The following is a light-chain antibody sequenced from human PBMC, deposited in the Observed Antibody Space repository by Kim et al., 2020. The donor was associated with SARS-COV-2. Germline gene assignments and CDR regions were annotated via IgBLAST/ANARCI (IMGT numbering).Light chain of an antibody. Sequence: ELTQPPSASGTPGQRVTISCSGSSSNVGSNAVNWYQQFPGTTPKLLIYTHNQRPSGVPDRFSGSTSGTSASLAISGLQSEDEADYYCEAWDDSLNGYVFGTGTQVTVL. V-gene: IGLV1-44*01. J-gene: IGLJ1*01. CDR3: EAWDDSLNGYV. CDR2: THN. CDR1: SSNVGSNA.